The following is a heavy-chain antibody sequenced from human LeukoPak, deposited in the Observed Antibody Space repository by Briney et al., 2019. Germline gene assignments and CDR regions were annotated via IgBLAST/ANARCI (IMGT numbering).Heavy chain of an antibody. CDR2: INHSGST. CDR3: ARGLRYSSSWYCFDP. D-gene: IGHD6-13*01. V-gene: IGHV4-34*01. CDR1: GVSFSDYS. Sequence: ASETLSLTCAVYGVSFSDYSWSWIRQPPGKGLEWIGEINHSGSTNYNPSLKSRVTISVDTSKNQFSLKLSSMTAADTAVYYCARGLRYSSSWYCFDPWGQGTLVTVSS. J-gene: IGHJ5*02.